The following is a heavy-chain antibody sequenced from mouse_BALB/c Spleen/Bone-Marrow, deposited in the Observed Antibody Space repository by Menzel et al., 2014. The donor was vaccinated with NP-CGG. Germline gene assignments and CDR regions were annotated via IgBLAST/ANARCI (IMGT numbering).Heavy chain of an antibody. V-gene: IGHV5-12-2*01. CDR3: ARGNGFAY. Sequence: EVQLVEPGGGLVQPGGSLKLSCAASGFTFSSYTMSWVRQTPEKRLDWVAYISNGGGSTYYPDTVKGRFTISRDNAKNTLYLQMSSLKSEDTAMYYCARGNGFAYWGQGTLVTVSA. CDR2: ISNGGGST. CDR1: GFTFSSYT. J-gene: IGHJ3*01.